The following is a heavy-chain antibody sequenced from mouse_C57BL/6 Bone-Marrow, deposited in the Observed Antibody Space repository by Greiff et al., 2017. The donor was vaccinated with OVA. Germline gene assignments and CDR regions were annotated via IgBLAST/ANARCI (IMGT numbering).Heavy chain of an antibody. CDR3: ARRHFYGAWFAY. D-gene: IGHD1-1*01. CDR2: INPNNGGT. CDR1: GYTFTDYN. Sequence: EVQGVESGPELVKPGASVKIPCKASGYTFTDYNMDWVKQSHGKSLEWIGDINPNNGGTIYNQKFKGKATLTVDKSSSTAYMELRSLTSEDTAVYYCARRHFYGAWFAYWGQGTLVTVSA. V-gene: IGHV1-18*01. J-gene: IGHJ3*01.